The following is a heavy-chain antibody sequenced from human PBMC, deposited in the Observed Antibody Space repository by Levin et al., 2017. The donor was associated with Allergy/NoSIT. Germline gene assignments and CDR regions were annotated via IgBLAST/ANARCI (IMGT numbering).Heavy chain of an antibody. Sequence: TSETLSLTCAVSGYSISSGYHWGWIRQPPGKGLQWIGSIYRSGSTYYNPSLKSRVTISVDTSKNQFSLKLSSVTAADTAVYYCARDDGNPLHWGQGTLVTVAS. CDR2: IYRSGST. CDR3: ARDDGNPLH. V-gene: IGHV4-38-2*02. CDR1: GYSISSGYH. J-gene: IGHJ4*02.